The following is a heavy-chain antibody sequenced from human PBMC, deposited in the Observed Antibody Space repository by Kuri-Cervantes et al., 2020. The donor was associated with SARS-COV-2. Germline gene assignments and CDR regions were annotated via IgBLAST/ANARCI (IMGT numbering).Heavy chain of an antibody. Sequence: GESLKISCAASGFTFSSYSMNWVRQAPGKGLEWVSSISSSSSYIYYADSVKGRFTISRHNSKNTLYLQMNSLRAEDTAVYYCARDIWGSHWGQGTLVTVSS. CDR2: ISSSSSYI. V-gene: IGHV3-21*04. CDR1: GFTFSSYS. CDR3: ARDIWGSH. D-gene: IGHD3-16*01. J-gene: IGHJ4*02.